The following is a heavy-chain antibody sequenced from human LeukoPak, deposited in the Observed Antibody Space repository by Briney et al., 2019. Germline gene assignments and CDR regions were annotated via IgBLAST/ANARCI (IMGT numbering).Heavy chain of an antibody. CDR2: ISAYNDNT. Sequence: ASVKVSCKSSGYTFSSYGISRVRQAPGLGLEWIGRISAYNDNTNYARKFQARVTMTTDTSTNTAYMELRSLRSDDTAVYYCARADYDSSGQLDYWGQGTLVTVSS. D-gene: IGHD3-22*01. J-gene: IGHJ4*02. CDR1: GYTFSSYG. V-gene: IGHV1-18*01. CDR3: ARADYDSSGQLDY.